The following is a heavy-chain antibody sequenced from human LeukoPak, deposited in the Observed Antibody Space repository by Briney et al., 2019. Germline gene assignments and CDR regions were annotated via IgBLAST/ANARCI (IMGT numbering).Heavy chain of an antibody. CDR1: GYTFISYG. CDR2: ISAYNGNT. Sequence: ASVRVSCKASGYTFISYGISWVRPAPGQGLEWMGWISAYNGNTNYAQKLQGRVTLTTDTSTSTAYMELRSLRSDDTAVYYCAREAERGYYYYGMDVWGQGTTVTVSS. CDR3: AREAERGYYYYGMDV. D-gene: IGHD1-1*01. J-gene: IGHJ6*02. V-gene: IGHV1-18*01.